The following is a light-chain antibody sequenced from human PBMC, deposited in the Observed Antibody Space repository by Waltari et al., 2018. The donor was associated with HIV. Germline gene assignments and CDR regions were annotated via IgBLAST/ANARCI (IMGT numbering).Light chain of an antibody. CDR1: SSDVCGYNY. J-gene: IGLJ2*01. CDR3: SSYTSSSTLV. CDR2: EVS. Sequence: QSALTQPASVSGSPGQSITISCTGTSSDVCGYNYVSWYQQHPGKAPKLMIYEVSNRPSGGSNRFSGSKSDNTASLTISGLQAEDEADYYCSSYTSSSTLVFGGGTKLTVL. V-gene: IGLV2-14*01.